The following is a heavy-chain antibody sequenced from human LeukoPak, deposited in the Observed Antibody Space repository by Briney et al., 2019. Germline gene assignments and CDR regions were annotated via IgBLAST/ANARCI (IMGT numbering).Heavy chain of an antibody. CDR2: INHSGST. D-gene: IGHD3-10*01. CDR3: AGESYYGSGETAFDI. V-gene: IGHV4-34*01. Sequence: SETLSLTCAVYGGSFSGYYWSWIRQPPGKGLEWIGEINHSGSTNYNPSLKSRVTISVDTSKNQFSLKLSSVTAADTAVYYCAGESYYGSGETAFDIWGQGTMVTVSS. CDR1: GGSFSGYY. J-gene: IGHJ3*02.